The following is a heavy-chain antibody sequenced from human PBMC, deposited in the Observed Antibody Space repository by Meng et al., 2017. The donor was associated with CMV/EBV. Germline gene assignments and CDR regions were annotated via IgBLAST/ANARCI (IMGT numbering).Heavy chain of an antibody. J-gene: IGHJ4*02. Sequence: RGSLRLSCAASGFTFSDHYMDWVRQAPGKGLEWVGRTRNKANSYTTEYAASVKGRFTISRDDSKNSLYLQMNSLKTEDTAVYYCARLHDYGDPRGDYWGQGTLVTVSS. CDR3: ARLHDYGDPRGDY. D-gene: IGHD4-17*01. V-gene: IGHV3-72*01. CDR2: TRNKANSYTT. CDR1: GFTFSDHY.